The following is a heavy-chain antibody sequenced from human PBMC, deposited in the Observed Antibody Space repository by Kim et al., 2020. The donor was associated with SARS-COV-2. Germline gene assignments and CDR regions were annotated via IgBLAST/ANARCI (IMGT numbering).Heavy chain of an antibody. CDR3: AKGGFWITMVRGDNWFDP. V-gene: IGHV3-30*18. D-gene: IGHD3-10*01. CDR1: GFTFSSYG. CDR2: ISYDGSNK. Sequence: GGSLRLSCAASGFTFSSYGMHWVRQAPGKGLEWVAVISYDGSNKYYADSVKGRFTISRDNSKNTLYLQMNSLRAEDTAVYYCAKGGFWITMVRGDNWFDPWGQGTLVTVSS. J-gene: IGHJ5*02.